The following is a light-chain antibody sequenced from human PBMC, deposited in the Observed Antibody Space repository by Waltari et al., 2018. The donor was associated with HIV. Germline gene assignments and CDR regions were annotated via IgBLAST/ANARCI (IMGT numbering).Light chain of an antibody. V-gene: IGLV1-44*01. J-gene: IGLJ3*02. Sequence: QSVLTQPPSASGTPGQTATISCSGSSSNIGRNTLIWFQNPPGTAPKLLIYNDNQRPSGVPDRFSGSKSGTSASLAISGLQSEDEADYTCAAWDDRLNGWVFGGGTKLTVL. CDR1: SSNIGRNT. CDR2: NDN. CDR3: AAWDDRLNGWV.